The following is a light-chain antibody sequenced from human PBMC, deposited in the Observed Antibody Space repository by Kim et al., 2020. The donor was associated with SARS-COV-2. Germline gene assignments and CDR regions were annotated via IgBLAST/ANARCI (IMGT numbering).Light chain of an antibody. CDR1: QDITNS. CDR3: QQYDSFPPSTT. V-gene: IGKV1-33*01. CDR2: DSS. Sequence: DIQMTQSPSSLSASVGDRVTITCQASQDITNSLNWFQQKPGKAPKLLIYDSSNLEAGVPSRFSGSGSGTDFTFTINSLQPGDIATYYCQQYDSFPPSTTFGQGTRLEIK. J-gene: IGKJ5*01.